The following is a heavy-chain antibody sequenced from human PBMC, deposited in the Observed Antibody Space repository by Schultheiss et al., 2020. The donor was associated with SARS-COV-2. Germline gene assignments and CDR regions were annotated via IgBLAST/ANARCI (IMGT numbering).Heavy chain of an antibody. D-gene: IGHD5-12*01. CDR3: ARDQSYSGYDLDAFDI. V-gene: IGHV3-15*01. J-gene: IGHJ3*02. Sequence: GGSLRLSCAASGFTFSSYSMNWVRQAPGKGLEWVGRIKSKTDGGTTDYAAPVKGRFTISRDDSKNTLYLQMNSLKTEDTAVYYCARDQSYSGYDLDAFDIWGQGTMVTVSS. CDR2: IKSKTDGGTT. CDR1: GFTFSSYS.